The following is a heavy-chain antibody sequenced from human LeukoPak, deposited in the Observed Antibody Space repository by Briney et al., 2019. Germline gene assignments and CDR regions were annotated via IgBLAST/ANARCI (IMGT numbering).Heavy chain of an antibody. D-gene: IGHD6-13*01. CDR2: ISGNGDYT. J-gene: IGHJ4*02. CDR3: AKRGIATAASFDY. V-gene: IGHV3-23*01. CDR1: GFTFSSYA. Sequence: PGGSLRLSCAASGFTFSSYAMSWVRQAPGKGLEWVSTISGNGDYTFYADSVKGRFTISRDNSKNTLYLQMNSLRADDTALYYCAKRGIATAASFDYWGQGTPVSVSS.